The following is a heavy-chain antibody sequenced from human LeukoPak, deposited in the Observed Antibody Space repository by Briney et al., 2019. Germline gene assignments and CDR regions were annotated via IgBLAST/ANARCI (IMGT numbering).Heavy chain of an antibody. V-gene: IGHV3-30-3*01. CDR1: GFTFSSYA. CDR3: AREYSGALYDFGLGAFDI. Sequence: GRSLRLSCAASGFTFSSYAMHWVRQAPGKGLEWVAVISYDGSNKYYADSVKGRFTISRDNSKNTLYLQMSSLRAEDTAVYYCAREYSGALYDFGLGAFDIWGQGTMVTVSS. CDR2: ISYDGSNK. D-gene: IGHD3-3*01. J-gene: IGHJ3*02.